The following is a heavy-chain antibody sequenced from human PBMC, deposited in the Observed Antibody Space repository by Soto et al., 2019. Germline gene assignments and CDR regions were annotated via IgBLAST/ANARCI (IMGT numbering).Heavy chain of an antibody. CDR2: INHSGST. V-gene: IGHV4-34*01. J-gene: IGHJ4*02. CDR1: CGTIRSYD. CDR3: ARGDGSSGYADPYYFDY. Sequence: LVILSLTCTVHCGTIRSYDWGLIRHPPGKGLEWIGEINHSGSTNYNPSLKSRVTISVDTSKNQFSLKLSSVTAADTAVYYCARGDGSSGYADPYYFDYWGQGNLVTVS. D-gene: IGHD3-22*01.